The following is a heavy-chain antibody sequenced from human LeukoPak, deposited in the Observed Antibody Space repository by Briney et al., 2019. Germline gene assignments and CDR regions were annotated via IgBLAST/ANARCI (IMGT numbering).Heavy chain of an antibody. Sequence: PGGSLRLSCAASGFTFSSFNMNWVRHTPGKELEWISYISSSSSTIYYADSVKGRFTISRDNAKSSLYLQMNSLRDEDTAVYYCARYPSVAATGWGRWFDHWGQGTLVTVSS. V-gene: IGHV3-48*02. CDR1: GFTFSSFN. CDR3: ARYPSVAATGWGRWFDH. J-gene: IGHJ5*02. CDR2: ISSSSSTI. D-gene: IGHD6-13*01.